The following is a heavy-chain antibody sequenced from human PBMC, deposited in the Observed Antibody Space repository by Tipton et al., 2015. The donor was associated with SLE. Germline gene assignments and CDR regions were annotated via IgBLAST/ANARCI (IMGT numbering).Heavy chain of an antibody. CDR1: GYTFTGYY. CDR3: ATGRTVKKTTNLLDY. Sequence: QSGPEVKKPGASVKVSCKASGYTFTGYYMHWVRQAPGQGLEWMGWINPNSGGTNYAQKFQGRVTMTRDTSISTAYMELSRLRSDDTAVYFCATGRTVKKTTNLLDYWGQGTLITVS. J-gene: IGHJ4*02. CDR2: INPNSGGT. D-gene: IGHD4-11*01. V-gene: IGHV1-2*02.